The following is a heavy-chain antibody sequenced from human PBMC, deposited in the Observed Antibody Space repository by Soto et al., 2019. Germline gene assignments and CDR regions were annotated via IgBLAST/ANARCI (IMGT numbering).Heavy chain of an antibody. Sequence: GGSLRLSCAASGFTFSSYGMHWVRQAPGKGLEWVAVIWYDGSNKYYADSVKGRFTISRDNSKNTLYLQMNSLRAEDTAVYYCARDPERWLQYPLYYFDYWGQGTLVTVSS. J-gene: IGHJ4*02. V-gene: IGHV3-33*01. CDR1: GFTFSSYG. CDR2: IWYDGSNK. CDR3: ARDPERWLQYPLYYFDY. D-gene: IGHD5-12*01.